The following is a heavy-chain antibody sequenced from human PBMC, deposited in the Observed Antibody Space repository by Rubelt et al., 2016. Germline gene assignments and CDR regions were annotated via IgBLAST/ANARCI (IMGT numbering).Heavy chain of an antibody. CDR2: IYHSGIT. V-gene: IGHV4-39*07. CDR1: GGSISSSPYY. D-gene: IGHD3-10*01. CDR3: ARVSSLLEVRGVIDY. Sequence: QLRLQESGPGLVKPSETLSLTCTVSGGSISSSPYYWGWVRQPPGKGLEWIGSIYHSGITYYSPSSTSRVTISVDTSKNQFSLKLSSVAAADTAVYYCARVSSLLEVRGVIDYWGQGTLVTVSS. J-gene: IGHJ4*02.